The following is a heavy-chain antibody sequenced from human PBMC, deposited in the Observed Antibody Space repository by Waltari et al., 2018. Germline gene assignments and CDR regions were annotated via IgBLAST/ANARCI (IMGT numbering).Heavy chain of an antibody. D-gene: IGHD3-22*01. CDR1: GYSFTSYW. CDR2: IYPGDSDT. CDR3: ATFNYYDKVEGGFQH. J-gene: IGHJ1*01. V-gene: IGHV5-51*01. Sequence: EVQLVQSGAEVTKPGDSLKISCKGPGYSFTSYWIGWVPQMPGKGLEWMGIIYPGDSDTRYSPSFQGQVTISADKSISTAYLQWSSLKASDTAMYYCATFNYYDKVEGGFQHWGQGTLVTVSS.